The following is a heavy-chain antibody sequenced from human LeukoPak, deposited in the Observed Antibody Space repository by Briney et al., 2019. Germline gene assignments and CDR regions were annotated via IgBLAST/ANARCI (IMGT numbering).Heavy chain of an antibody. V-gene: IGHV1-18*01. J-gene: IGHJ4*02. CDR1: GYTFTSNG. Sequence: ASVKASCKASGYTFTSNGISWVRQAPGQGLEWMGWISAYNGNTNYAQKLQGRVTMTTDTSTSTAYMELRSLRSDDTAVYYCARVVAGTGGADYWGQGTLVTVSS. CDR3: ARVVAGTGGADY. D-gene: IGHD6-19*01. CDR2: ISAYNGNT.